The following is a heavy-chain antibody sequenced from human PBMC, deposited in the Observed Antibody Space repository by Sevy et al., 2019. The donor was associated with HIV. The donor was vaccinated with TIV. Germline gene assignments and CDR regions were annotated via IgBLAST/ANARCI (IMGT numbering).Heavy chain of an antibody. CDR2: ISAYNGNT. D-gene: IGHD3-22*01. Sequence: ASMKVSCKASGYTFTSYGISWVRQAPGQGLEWMGWISAYNGNTNYAQKLQGRVTMTTDTSTSTAYMELRSLRSDDTAVYYCAREGYYYDSSGFLGYWGQGTLVTVSS. CDR1: GYTFTSYG. J-gene: IGHJ4*02. CDR3: AREGYYYDSSGFLGY. V-gene: IGHV1-18*04.